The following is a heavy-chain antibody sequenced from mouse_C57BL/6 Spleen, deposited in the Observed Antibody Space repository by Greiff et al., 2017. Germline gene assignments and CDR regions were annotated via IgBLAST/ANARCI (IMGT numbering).Heavy chain of an antibody. CDR3: ARGTGLWPYAMDY. J-gene: IGHJ4*01. Sequence: QVQLQQPGTELVKPGASVKLSCKASGYTFTSYWMHWVKQRPGQGLEWIGNINPSNGGTNYNEKFKSKTTLTVDKSSSTAYMQLSSLTSEDSAVYYCARGTGLWPYAMDYWGQGTSVTVSS. CDR1: GYTFTSYW. CDR2: INPSNGGT. V-gene: IGHV1-53*01. D-gene: IGHD1-1*02.